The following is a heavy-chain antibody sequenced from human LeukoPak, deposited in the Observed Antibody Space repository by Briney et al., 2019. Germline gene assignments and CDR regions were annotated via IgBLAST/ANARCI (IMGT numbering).Heavy chain of an antibody. CDR2: ISRSSSTI. CDR1: GFTFNNYS. J-gene: IGHJ5*02. V-gene: IGHV3-48*04. Sequence: PGGSLRLSCAASGFTFNNYSMNWVRQAPGKGLEWVSYISRSSSTIYYADSVKGRFTISRDNAKNSLYLQMNSLRAEDTAVYYCARLAAPGFDPWGQGTLVTVSS. CDR3: ARLAAPGFDP. D-gene: IGHD6-13*01.